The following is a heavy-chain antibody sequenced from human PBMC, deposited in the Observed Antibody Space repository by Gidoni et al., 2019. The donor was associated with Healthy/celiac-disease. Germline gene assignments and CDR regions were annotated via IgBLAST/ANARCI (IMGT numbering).Heavy chain of an antibody. Sequence: EVQLLESGGGLVQPGGSLRLTWAASGVTVSRSAMSWVRQAPGEGLGLVSAISGSCGSTYSADSVTGRFTISRDNSKNTLYLQMNSLRAEDTAVYYCAKDRAPTFLEWLPAPVFDYWGQGTLVTVSS. CDR3: AKDRAPTFLEWLPAPVFDY. V-gene: IGHV3-23*01. CDR2: ISGSCGST. CDR1: GVTVSRSA. J-gene: IGHJ4*02. D-gene: IGHD3-3*02.